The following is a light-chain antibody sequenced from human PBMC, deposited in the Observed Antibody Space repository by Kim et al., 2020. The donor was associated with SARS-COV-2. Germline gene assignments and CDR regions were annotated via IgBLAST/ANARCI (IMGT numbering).Light chain of an antibody. J-gene: IGKJ1*01. Sequence: ASVGDRLTISCRASQGISNDLAWYQQKPGKVPKLLIFAASALQSGVPSRFSGSGSGTDFTLTISSLQPEDVATYYCQKYNGAPWTFGQGTKVDIK. CDR3: QKYNGAPWT. CDR2: AAS. V-gene: IGKV1-27*01. CDR1: QGISND.